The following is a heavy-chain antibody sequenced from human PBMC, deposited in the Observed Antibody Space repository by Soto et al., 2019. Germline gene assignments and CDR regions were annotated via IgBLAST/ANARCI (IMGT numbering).Heavy chain of an antibody. D-gene: IGHD6-13*01. Sequence: EVQLLESGGGLVQPGGSLRLSCAASGFTFSSYAMSWVRQAPGKGLEWVSAMSGSGGSTYYADSVKGRFTISRDNSKNTLYLQLNSLRAEDTAVYYCAKNPLRITADGTVDYWGQGTLVTVSS. V-gene: IGHV3-23*01. CDR1: GFTFSSYA. J-gene: IGHJ4*02. CDR2: MSGSGGST. CDR3: AKNPLRITADGTVDY.